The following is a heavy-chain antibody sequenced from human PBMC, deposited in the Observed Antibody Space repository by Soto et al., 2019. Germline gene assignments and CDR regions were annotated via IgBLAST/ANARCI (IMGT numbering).Heavy chain of an antibody. J-gene: IGHJ2*01. CDR1: GGSTSGKY. Sequence: QVHLQESGPGVVKASETLSLTCSLSGGSTSGKYWSWIRQSAGKGLEWIGRIYSSGMTHYNPSLGSRVSMSVAPKSFSLRLTSVTAADTAIYYCARDFDVNTVLDYWYFDLWGRGTQVSFSS. CDR2: IYSSGMT. CDR3: ARDFDVNTVLDYWYFDL. V-gene: IGHV4-4*07. D-gene: IGHD4-17*01.